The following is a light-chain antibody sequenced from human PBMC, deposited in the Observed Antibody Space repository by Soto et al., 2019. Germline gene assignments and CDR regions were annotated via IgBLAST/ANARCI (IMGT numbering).Light chain of an antibody. Sequence: QPVLTQSSSASASLGSSVKVTCTLSSGHSSNIIAWHQQQPGKAPRYLMKLEGSGSYNKGSGVPDRFSGSSSGADRYLTISNLQFEDEADYYCETWDSNTRVFGGGTQLTVL. CDR3: ETWDSNTRV. CDR2: LEGSGSY. CDR1: SGHSSNI. J-gene: IGLJ2*01. V-gene: IGLV4-60*02.